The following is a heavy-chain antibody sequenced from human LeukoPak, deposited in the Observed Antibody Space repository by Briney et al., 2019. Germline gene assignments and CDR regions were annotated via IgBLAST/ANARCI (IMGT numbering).Heavy chain of an antibody. V-gene: IGHV1-18*01. CDR1: GYTFTSYG. J-gene: IGHJ4*02. CDR3: ARIAAAGTFFDY. CDR2: ISAYNGNT. D-gene: IGHD6-13*01. Sequence: ASVKVSCKASGYTFTSYGISWVRQAPGQGLEWMGWISAYNGNTNYAQKLQGRVTMTTDTSTGTAYMELRSLRSDDTAVYYCARIAAAGTFFDYWGQGTLVTVSS.